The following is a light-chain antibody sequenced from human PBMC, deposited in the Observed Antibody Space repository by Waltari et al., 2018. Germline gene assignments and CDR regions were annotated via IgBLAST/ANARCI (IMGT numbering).Light chain of an antibody. J-gene: IGLJ3*02. CDR3: GTWDSSLALWL. Sequence: QPVLTQPPSVSAAPGHKVSIACSGTPSTVGNNGVFWYRQPPGSAPKLRIYGTNGRPTGTPDRFSGSKSATTAILDIAGLQPGDEADYYCGTWDSSLALWLFGGGTKLTV. V-gene: IGLV1-51*02. CDR1: PSTVGNNG. CDR2: GTN.